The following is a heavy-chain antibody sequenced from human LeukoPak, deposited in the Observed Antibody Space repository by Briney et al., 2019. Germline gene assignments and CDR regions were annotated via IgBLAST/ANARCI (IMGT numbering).Heavy chain of an antibody. CDR2: INHSGST. Sequence: SETLSLTCAAYGVSFSGYYWSWIRQPPGKGLEWIGEINHSGSTNYNPSLKSRVTISIDTSKNQFSLKLSSVTAADTAVYYCARGGRNDIWGQGTMVTVSS. J-gene: IGHJ3*02. V-gene: IGHV4-34*01. CDR1: GVSFSGYY. D-gene: IGHD1-1*01. CDR3: ARGGRNDI.